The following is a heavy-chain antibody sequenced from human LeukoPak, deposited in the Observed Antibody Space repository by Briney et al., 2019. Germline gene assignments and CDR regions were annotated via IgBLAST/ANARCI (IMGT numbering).Heavy chain of an antibody. CDR3: ARRTGMTAYDY. CDR2: IDPSDSYN. Sequence: GESLKISCKGSGYRFTSYWISWVRQMPGKGLEWMGRIDPSDSYNNYSPSFQGHVTISADKSISTAYLQWSSLKASDTAMYYCARRTGMTAYDYWGQGTLVTVSS. CDR1: GYRFTSYW. V-gene: IGHV5-10-1*01. D-gene: IGHD1-1*01. J-gene: IGHJ4*02.